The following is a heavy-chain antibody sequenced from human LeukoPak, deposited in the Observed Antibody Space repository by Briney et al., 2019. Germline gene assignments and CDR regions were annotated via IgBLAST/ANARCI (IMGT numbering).Heavy chain of an antibody. V-gene: IGHV4-39*07. CDR2: IYYSGST. Sequence: SETLSLTCTVSGGSISSSSYYWGWIRQPPGKGLEWIGSIYYSGSTNYNPSLKSRVTISLDTSKNQFSLKLSSVTAADTAVYYCARRVRASRAAVFYYWGQGTLVTVSS. CDR3: ARRVRASRAAVFYY. CDR1: GGSISSSSYY. J-gene: IGHJ4*02. D-gene: IGHD3-10*01.